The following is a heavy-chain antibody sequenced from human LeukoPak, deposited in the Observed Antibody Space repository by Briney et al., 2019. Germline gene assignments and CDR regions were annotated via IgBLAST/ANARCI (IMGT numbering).Heavy chain of an antibody. CDR3: ARRGVGGNVDY. CDR2: IIPILGIA. CDR1: GGTFSSYA. Sequence: SVKVSCKASGGTFSSYAISWVRQAPGQGLEWMGRIIPILGIANYAQKFQGRVTITADKSTSTAYMELSSLRSEDTAVYYCARRGVGGNVDYWGQGTLVTVSS. V-gene: IGHV1-69*04. J-gene: IGHJ4*02. D-gene: IGHD4-23*01.